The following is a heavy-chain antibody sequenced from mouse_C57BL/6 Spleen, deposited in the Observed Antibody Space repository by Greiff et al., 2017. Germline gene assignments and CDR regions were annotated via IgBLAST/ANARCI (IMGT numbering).Heavy chain of an antibody. CDR1: GFTFSDYY. D-gene: IGHD2-3*01. V-gene: IGHV5-12*01. J-gene: IGHJ1*03. CDR2: ISNGGGST. Sequence: EVKVVESGGGLVQPGGSLKLSCAASGFTFSDYYMYWVRQTPEKRLEWVAYISNGGGSTYYPETVKGRFTIARDNAKNTLYLQMSRLKSEDTAMYYCARQNDGYSWYFDVWGTGTTVTVSS. CDR3: ARQNDGYSWYFDV.